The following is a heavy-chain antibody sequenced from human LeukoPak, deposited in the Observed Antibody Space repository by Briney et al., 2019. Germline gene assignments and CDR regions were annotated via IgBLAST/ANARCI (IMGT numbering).Heavy chain of an antibody. J-gene: IGHJ4*02. D-gene: IGHD2-2*02. Sequence: PSETLSLTCTVSGGSISSTTYSWDWIRQPPGKGLEWIGNFYYSGSVSYNSSLKSRVTISVDTSKNQFSLKLRSLTAADTATYYCARQGYCTGTTCYRPPAFDYWGQGTLVTVSS. V-gene: IGHV4-39*01. CDR3: ARQGYCTGTTCYRPPAFDY. CDR1: GGSISSTTYS. CDR2: FYYSGSV.